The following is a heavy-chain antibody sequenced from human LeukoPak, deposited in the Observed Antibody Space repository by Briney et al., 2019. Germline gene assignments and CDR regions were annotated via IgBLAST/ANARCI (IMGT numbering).Heavy chain of an antibody. CDR2: IYYSGST. J-gene: IGHJ3*02. D-gene: IGHD3-10*01. CDR1: GGSISSGDYY. V-gene: IGHV4-30-4*01. Sequence: SETLSLTCTVSGGSISSGDYYWSWIRQPPGKGLEWIGYIYYSGSTYYNPSLKSRVTISVDTSKNQFSLKLSSVTAADTAVYYCARADGSVAFDIWGQGTMVTVSS. CDR3: ARADGSVAFDI.